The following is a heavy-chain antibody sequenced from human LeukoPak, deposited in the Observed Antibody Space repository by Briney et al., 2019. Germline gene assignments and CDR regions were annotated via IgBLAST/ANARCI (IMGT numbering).Heavy chain of an antibody. CDR1: GFTFSDYE. J-gene: IGHJ4*02. CDR3: AREITMIVDF. CDR2: ISSSGRTI. Sequence: GGSLRLSCAASGFTFSDYEMNWVRQAPGKGLEWVSYISSSGRTIYYADSVKGRFTISRDNAKNSLYLQMNSLRAEDTAVYYCAREITMIVDFWGQGTLVTVSS. V-gene: IGHV3-48*03. D-gene: IGHD3-22*01.